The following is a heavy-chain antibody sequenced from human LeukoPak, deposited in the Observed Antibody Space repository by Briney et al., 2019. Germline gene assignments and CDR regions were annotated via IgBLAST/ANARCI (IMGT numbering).Heavy chain of an antibody. V-gene: IGHV3-30*02. CDR1: GFTFSSYG. CDR2: IRYDGSNR. Sequence: GGSLRLSCGVSGFTFSSYGMHWVRQTPGKGLEWVAYIRYDGSNRHYADSVKGRFTISRDNSKNTLYLQMNSLRVEDTAVYYCAKGGRITMLRGVQRDHYFDYWGQGTLVTVSS. J-gene: IGHJ4*02. D-gene: IGHD3-10*01. CDR3: AKGGRITMLRGVQRDHYFDY.